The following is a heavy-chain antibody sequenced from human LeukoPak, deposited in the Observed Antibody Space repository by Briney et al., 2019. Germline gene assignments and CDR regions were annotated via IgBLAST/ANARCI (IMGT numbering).Heavy chain of an antibody. CDR1: GFTFNNYY. Sequence: GAEVKKPGASVRVSCKASGFTFNNYYIHWVRQAPGQGLEWMGIINPSGGSTSYAQKFQGRVTMTRDTSTSTVYMELSSLRSEDTAVYYCASRSPWLGGGYGMDVWGQGTTVTVSS. D-gene: IGHD6-19*01. CDR3: ASRSPWLGGGYGMDV. J-gene: IGHJ6*02. V-gene: IGHV1-46*02. CDR2: INPSGGST.